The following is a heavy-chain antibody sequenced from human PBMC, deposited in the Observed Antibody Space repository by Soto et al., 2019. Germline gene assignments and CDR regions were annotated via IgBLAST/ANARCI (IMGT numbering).Heavy chain of an antibody. CDR2: INGYNGNT. Sequence: ASVKVSCKASGYTFTNYGISWVRQAPGQGLEWMGWINGYNGNTKYIQKFQGRVTITRDTSASTAYMELSSLRSEDTAVYYCARDELVRYYYYAMDVWGQGTTVTVSS. V-gene: IGHV1-18*04. CDR1: GYTFTNYG. J-gene: IGHJ6*02. D-gene: IGHD6-6*01. CDR3: ARDELVRYYYYAMDV.